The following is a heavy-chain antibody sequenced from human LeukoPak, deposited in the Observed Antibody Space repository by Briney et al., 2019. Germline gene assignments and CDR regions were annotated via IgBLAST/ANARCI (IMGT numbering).Heavy chain of an antibody. Sequence: GGSLRLSCAASGSTVTNNDMNWVRQAPGKGLEWVSVITSGGSTYVPTSVKGRFTDSRDNSKNTLSLQMNSLRVEDTAVYYCARDLISGPATHDSWGQGALVTVSS. CDR1: GSTVTNND. CDR2: ITSGGST. D-gene: IGHD2-15*01. CDR3: ARDLISGPATHDS. J-gene: IGHJ4*02. V-gene: IGHV3-66*01.